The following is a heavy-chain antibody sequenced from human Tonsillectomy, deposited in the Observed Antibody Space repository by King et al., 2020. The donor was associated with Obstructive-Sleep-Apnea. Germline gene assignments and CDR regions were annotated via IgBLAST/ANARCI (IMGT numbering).Heavy chain of an antibody. CDR3: ARESDCGSATCYLDY. CDR2: IIKTGTT. D-gene: IGHD2-21*02. CDR1: GDSISTYL. J-gene: IGHJ4*02. Sequence: QLQESGPGLVKPSETLSLTCTVSGDSISTYLWSWIRQPPGKGRDGFGYIIKTGTTNSNPYLKSRVTISVDTSKNQVSLKLSSVTAADTAVYYCARESDCGSATCYLDYWGQGTLVTVSS. V-gene: IGHV4-59*01.